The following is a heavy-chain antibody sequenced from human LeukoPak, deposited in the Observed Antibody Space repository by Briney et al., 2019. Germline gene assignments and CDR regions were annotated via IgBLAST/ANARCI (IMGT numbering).Heavy chain of an antibody. Sequence: GGSLRLSCAASGFTLSSYAMSWVRQGPGKGLEWVSSISSSSSYIYYADSVKGRFTISRDNAKNSLYLQMNSLRAEDTALYYCARRDIVVVPAAILGAFDIWGQGTMVTVSS. CDR1: GFTLSSYA. CDR3: ARRDIVVVPAAILGAFDI. V-gene: IGHV3-21*04. J-gene: IGHJ3*02. D-gene: IGHD2-2*02. CDR2: ISSSSSYI.